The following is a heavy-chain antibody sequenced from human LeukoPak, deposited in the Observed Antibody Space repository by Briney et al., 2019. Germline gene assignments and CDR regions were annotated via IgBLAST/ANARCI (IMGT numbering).Heavy chain of an antibody. J-gene: IGHJ4*02. CDR3: ARDRYVYSSFDY. CDR1: GFTFSSYG. V-gene: IGHV3-23*01. Sequence: TGGSLRLSCAASGFTFSSYGMSWVRQAPGKGLEWVSGISGSGGSTYYADSVKGRFTISRDNSKNTLYLQMNSLRAEDTAVYYCARDRYVYSSFDYWGQGTLVTVSS. CDR2: ISGSGGST. D-gene: IGHD6-13*01.